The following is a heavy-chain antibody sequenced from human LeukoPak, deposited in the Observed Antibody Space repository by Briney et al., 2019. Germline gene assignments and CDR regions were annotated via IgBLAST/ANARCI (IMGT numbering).Heavy chain of an antibody. J-gene: IGHJ4*02. CDR2: INPNSGGT. Sequence: ASVKVSCKASGYTFTGYYMHWVRQAPGQGLEWMGWINPNSGGTNYAQKFQGRVTMTRDTSISTAYMELSRLRSDDTAVYYCARVPLYDSSGYYDRDSNFDYWGQGTLVTVSS. V-gene: IGHV1-2*02. D-gene: IGHD3-22*01. CDR3: ARVPLYDSSGYYDRDSNFDY. CDR1: GYTFTGYY.